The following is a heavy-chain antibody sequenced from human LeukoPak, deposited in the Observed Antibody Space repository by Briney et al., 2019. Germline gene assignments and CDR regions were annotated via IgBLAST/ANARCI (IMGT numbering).Heavy chain of an antibody. J-gene: IGHJ4*02. Sequence: PGGSLRLSCAASGFTFNTYWMQWVRQAPGKGLVWLSHITSDGSSTSYADSVKGRFTTSRDNAKNTLYLQMNSLRAEDTAAYYCVRDNFGVDYWGQGTLVTVSS. CDR3: VRDNFGVDY. CDR1: GFTFNTYW. CDR2: ITSDGSST. D-gene: IGHD3-16*01. V-gene: IGHV3-74*03.